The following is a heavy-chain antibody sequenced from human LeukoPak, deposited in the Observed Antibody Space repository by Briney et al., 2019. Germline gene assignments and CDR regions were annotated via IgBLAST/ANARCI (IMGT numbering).Heavy chain of an antibody. V-gene: IGHV3-21*01. J-gene: IGHJ6*02. D-gene: IGHD2-15*01. Sequence: GGSLRLSCAASGFTLSSYSMRWLRQPARKGLEWVSSISSSSSYIYYADSVKGRFTISRDNAKNSLYLQMNSLRAEDTAVYYCARETIVVEVAAGYYGMDVWGQGTTVTVSS. CDR2: ISSSSSYI. CDR1: GFTLSSYS. CDR3: ARETIVVEVAAGYYGMDV.